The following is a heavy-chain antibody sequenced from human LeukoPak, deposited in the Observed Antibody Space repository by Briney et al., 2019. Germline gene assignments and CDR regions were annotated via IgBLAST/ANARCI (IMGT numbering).Heavy chain of an antibody. Sequence: SETLSLTYTVSGGSISSSSYYWGWIRQPPGKGLEWIGSIYYSGSTYYNPSLKSRVTISVDTSKNQFSLKLSSVTAADTAVYYCARLGNVVATGYYYYYGMDVWGQGTTVTVSS. V-gene: IGHV4-39*01. D-gene: IGHD5-12*01. CDR2: IYYSGST. J-gene: IGHJ6*02. CDR3: ARLGNVVATGYYYYYGMDV. CDR1: GGSISSSSYY.